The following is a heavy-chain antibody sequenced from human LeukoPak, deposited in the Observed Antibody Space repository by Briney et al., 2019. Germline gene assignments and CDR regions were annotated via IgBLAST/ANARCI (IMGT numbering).Heavy chain of an antibody. V-gene: IGHV4-4*07. D-gene: IGHD1-26*01. CDR2: ISTSGST. CDR3: VRYGRILGATVHY. J-gene: IGHJ4*02. CDR1: GGSISSYY. Sequence: SLETLSLTCTVSGGSISSYYWSWIRQPARKGLESIGHISTSGSTNYNPSLKSRVTISVDTSKSQFSLKLSSVTAPDTAVYYCVRYGRILGATVHYWGQGTLVTVSS.